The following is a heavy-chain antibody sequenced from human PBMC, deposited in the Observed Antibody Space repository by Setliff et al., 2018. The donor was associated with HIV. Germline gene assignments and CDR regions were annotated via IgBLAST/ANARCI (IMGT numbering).Heavy chain of an antibody. D-gene: IGHD3-16*01. J-gene: IGHJ6*03. CDR3: ARVLWGAQSRYMDV. CDR2: SYTSGST. Sequence: SETLSLTCTASGGSISSYYWSWIRQPPGKGLEWIGYSYTSGSTNYNPSLKSRVTISVDTSKNQFSLKLSLVTAADTAVYYCARVLWGAQSRYMDVWGKGTTVTVSS. V-gene: IGHV4-4*08. CDR1: GGSISSYY.